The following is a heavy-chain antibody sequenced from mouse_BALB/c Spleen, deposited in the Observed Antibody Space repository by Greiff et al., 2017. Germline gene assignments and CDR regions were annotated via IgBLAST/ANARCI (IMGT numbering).Heavy chain of an antibody. Sequence: EVMLVESGGGLVQPGGSLRLSCATSGFTLTDYYMSWVRQPPGKALEWLGFIRNKANGYTTEYSASVKGRFTISRDNSQSILYLQMNTLRAEDSATYYCARDDYYRDDYYAMDYWGQGTSVTVSS. D-gene: IGHD2-14*01. CDR2: IRNKANGYTT. CDR3: ARDDYYRDDYYAMDY. J-gene: IGHJ4*01. V-gene: IGHV7-3*02. CDR1: GFTLTDYY.